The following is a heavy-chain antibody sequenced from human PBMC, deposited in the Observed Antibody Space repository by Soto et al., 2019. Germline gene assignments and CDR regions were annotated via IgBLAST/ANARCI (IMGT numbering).Heavy chain of an antibody. CDR2: ITGSGGTT. D-gene: IGHD1-26*01. V-gene: IGHV3-23*01. CDR3: AKDQHPYSGSFFGDFDY. J-gene: IGHJ4*02. Sequence: GGSLRLSCAASGITFSTYAMSWVRQAPGKGLEWVSAITGSGGTTYYADSVKGRFTISRDNSKNTLYLQMNGLRGEDTGLYYCAKDQHPYSGSFFGDFDYWGQGTLVTVSS. CDR1: GITFSTYA.